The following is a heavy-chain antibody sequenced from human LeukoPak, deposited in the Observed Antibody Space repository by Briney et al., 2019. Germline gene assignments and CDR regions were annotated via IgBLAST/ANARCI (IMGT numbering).Heavy chain of an antibody. CDR3: ARHPIVGASQSWFDP. CDR2: IHPGDSDT. Sequence: KAGESPKISCKGYGYSFTSYWIAWVRQMPGKGLEWVGIIHPGDSDTRYSPSFEGQVTISADESISTAYLQWSSLTASDTAIYYCARHPIVGASQSWFDPWGQGTLVTVSS. CDR1: GYSFTSYW. D-gene: IGHD1-26*01. V-gene: IGHV5-51*01. J-gene: IGHJ5*02.